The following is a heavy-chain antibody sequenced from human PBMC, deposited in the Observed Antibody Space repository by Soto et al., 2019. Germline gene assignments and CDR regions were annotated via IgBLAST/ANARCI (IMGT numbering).Heavy chain of an antibody. V-gene: IGHV4-59*12. CDR3: ARDCSSTSCQYESDAFDI. J-gene: IGHJ3*02. CDR2: IYYSGST. D-gene: IGHD2-2*01. Sequence: QVQLQESGPGLVKPSETLSLTCTVSGGSISSYYWSWIRQPPGKGLEWIGYIYYSGSTNYNPSLKSRVTISVDTSKNQFSLKLSSVTAADTAVYYCARDCSSTSCQYESDAFDIWGQGTMVTVSS. CDR1: GGSISSYY.